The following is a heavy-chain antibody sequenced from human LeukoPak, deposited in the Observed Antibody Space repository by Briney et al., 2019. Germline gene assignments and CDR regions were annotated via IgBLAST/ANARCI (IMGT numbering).Heavy chain of an antibody. CDR1: GFTFSSYA. J-gene: IGHJ3*02. CDR3: AKGTDPTLGYCSSTSCLGAFDT. D-gene: IGHD2-2*01. Sequence: GGSLRLSCTASGFTFSSYAMSWVRQAPGKGLEWVSAISGSGGSTYYADSVKGRFTISRDNSKNTLYLQMNSLRAEDTAVYYCAKGTDPTLGYCSSTSCLGAFDTWGQGTMVTVSS. V-gene: IGHV3-23*01. CDR2: ISGSGGST.